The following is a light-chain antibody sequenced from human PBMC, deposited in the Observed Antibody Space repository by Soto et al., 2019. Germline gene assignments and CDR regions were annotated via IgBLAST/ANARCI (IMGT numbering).Light chain of an antibody. CDR1: QSLXSA. CDR3: QQYKEGTTT. J-gene: IGKJ1*01. V-gene: IGKV3-15*01. CDR2: GAS. Sequence: DIVMTKCPSALSVSPGERATLSCRASQSLXSAVVWDQQKPGQAPRVLXHGASTRATGIPARFGGSGSGTEFTLTISSLQSDYCAAYYCQQYKEGTTTFGQGTKVDIK.